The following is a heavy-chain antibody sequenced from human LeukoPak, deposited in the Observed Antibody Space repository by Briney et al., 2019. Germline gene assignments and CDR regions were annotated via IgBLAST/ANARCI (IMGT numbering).Heavy chain of an antibody. D-gene: IGHD3-10*01. CDR2: ISAYNGNT. Sequence: ASVKVSCKASGYTFTSYGISWVRQAPGQGLEWMGWISAYNGNTNYAQKLQGRVTMTTDTSTSTAYMELRSLRSDDTAVYYCARDLRRLLWFGEAPGIPDYWGQGTLVTVSS. CDR3: ARDLRRLLWFGEAPGIPDY. J-gene: IGHJ4*02. V-gene: IGHV1-18*01. CDR1: GYTFTSYG.